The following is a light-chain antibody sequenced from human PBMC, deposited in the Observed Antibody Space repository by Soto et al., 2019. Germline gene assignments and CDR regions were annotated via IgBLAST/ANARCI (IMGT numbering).Light chain of an antibody. CDR2: GNS. J-gene: IGLJ2*01. Sequence: QSVLTQPPSVSGAPGQRVTISCTGSSSNIGAGYDVHWYQQLPRTAPKLLIYGNSNRPSGVPDRVSGSKSGTSASLAITGLQAEDEADYYCQSYDSSLSVVFGGGTKLTVL. CDR1: SSNIGAGYD. V-gene: IGLV1-40*01. CDR3: QSYDSSLSVV.